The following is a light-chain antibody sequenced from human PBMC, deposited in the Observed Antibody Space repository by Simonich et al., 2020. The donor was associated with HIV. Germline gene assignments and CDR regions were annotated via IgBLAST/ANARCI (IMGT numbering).Light chain of an antibody. J-gene: IGLJ3*02. CDR1: SSDVGGYNY. Sequence: QSSLTQPASVSGSPGQSITISCTGTSSDVGGYNYVSWYHKNPGKAPKLMIYDVSKRPSGVSNRVSGSKSGNTASLTISGLQAEDEADYYCTSYTSSSTWVFGGGTKLTVL. CDR2: DVS. V-gene: IGLV2-14*01. CDR3: TSYTSSSTWV.